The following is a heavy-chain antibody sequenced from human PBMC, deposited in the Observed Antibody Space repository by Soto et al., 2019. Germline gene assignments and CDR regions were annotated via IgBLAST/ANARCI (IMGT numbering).Heavy chain of an antibody. V-gene: IGHV1-18*01. CDR2: ISACNGNT. CDR1: GYTFTSYG. D-gene: IGHD6-13*01. Sequence: ASVKVSCKASGYTFTSYGISWVRQAPGQGLEWMGWISACNGNTNYAQKLQGRVTMTTDTSTSTAYMELRSLRSDDTAVYYCARDPRYSSSWSMNYYGMDVWGQGSTVTVS. CDR3: ARDPRYSSSWSMNYYGMDV. J-gene: IGHJ6*02.